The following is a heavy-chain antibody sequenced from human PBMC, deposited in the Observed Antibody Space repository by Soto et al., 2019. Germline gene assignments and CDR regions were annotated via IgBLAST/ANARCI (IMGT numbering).Heavy chain of an antibody. V-gene: IGHV5-51*01. CDR2: IYPGDSDT. J-gene: IGHJ3*02. D-gene: IGHD3-3*01. CDR1: GYSFTSYW. CDR3: ASSGTIFGVDLWLGAFDI. Sequence: GESLKISCKGSGYSFTSYWIGWVRQMPGKGLEWMGIIYPGDSDTRYSPSFQGQVTISADKSISTAYLQWSSLKASDTAMYYCASSGTIFGVDLWLGAFDIWGQGTMVTVSS.